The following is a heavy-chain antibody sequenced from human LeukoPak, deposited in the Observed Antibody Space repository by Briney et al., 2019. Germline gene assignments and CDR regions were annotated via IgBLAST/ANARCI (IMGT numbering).Heavy chain of an antibody. J-gene: IGHJ4*02. V-gene: IGHV3-21*01. Sequence: GGSLRLSCAASGFTFSSYSMNWLRQAPGKGLEWVSSISSGSSYIYYADSVKGRFTISRDNAKNSLYLQMNSLRAEDTAVYYCATSMHFDYWGQGTLVTVSS. CDR2: ISSGSSYI. D-gene: IGHD2-8*01. CDR1: GFTFSSYS. CDR3: ATSMHFDY.